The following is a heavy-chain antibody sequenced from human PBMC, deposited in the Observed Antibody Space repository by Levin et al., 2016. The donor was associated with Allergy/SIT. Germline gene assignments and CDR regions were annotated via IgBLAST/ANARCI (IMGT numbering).Heavy chain of an antibody. D-gene: IGHD3-3*01. V-gene: IGHV4-30-4*01. CDR2: IYYTGST. CDR3: ARASYDFWSDY. CDR1: GDSISSDKYY. J-gene: IGHJ4*02. Sequence: SETLSLTCTVSGDSISSDKYYWSWIRQPPGKGLEWIGYIYYTGSTHYNPSLKSRVLMSIDTSKRQFSLKLSSVTAADTAFYYCARASYDFWSDYWGQGTLVTVSS.